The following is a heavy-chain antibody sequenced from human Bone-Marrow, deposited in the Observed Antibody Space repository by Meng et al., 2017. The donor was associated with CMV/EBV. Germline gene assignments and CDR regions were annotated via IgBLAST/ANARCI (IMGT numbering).Heavy chain of an antibody. V-gene: IGHV1-2*02. CDR3: TRAPTGNDNWFDP. J-gene: IGHJ5*02. Sequence: ASVKVSCKASGYTFTDYYVHWVRQAPGQGLEWVGCISPKSGGTNYAQKFQGRVTMTRDTSISTAYMEWSRLRSDDTAVYYCTRAPTGNDNWFDPWGQGTLVTVSS. CDR2: ISPKSGGT. CDR1: GYTFTDYY.